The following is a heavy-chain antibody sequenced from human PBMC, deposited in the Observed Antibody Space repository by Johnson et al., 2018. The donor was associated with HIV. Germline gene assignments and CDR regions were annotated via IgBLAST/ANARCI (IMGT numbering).Heavy chain of an antibody. CDR2: ISYDGSNK. CDR3: ARAGAVGFDAFDI. J-gene: IGHJ3*02. Sequence: QVQLVESGGGVVQPGRSLRLSCAASGITFSDYAMHWVRQAQGKGLEWVAVISYDGSNKYYADSVKGRFTISRDNSKNTLYLQMNSLRAEDTAVYYCARAGAVGFDAFDIWGQGTMVTVSS. D-gene: IGHD6-19*01. CDR1: GITFSDYA. V-gene: IGHV3-30-3*01.